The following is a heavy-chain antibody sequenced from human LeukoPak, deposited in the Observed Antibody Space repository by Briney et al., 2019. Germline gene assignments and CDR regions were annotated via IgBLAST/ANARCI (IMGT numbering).Heavy chain of an antibody. V-gene: IGHV4-59*01. J-gene: IGHJ4*02. D-gene: IGHD7-27*01. CDR3: ARSGVPQR. CDR1: GGSISGYY. Sequence: SETLSLTCTVSGGSISGYYWSWIRQPPGKRLEWIGYISYSGSTNYNPSLKSRLTISVDTSKDQFSLKLSSVTAADTAVYYCARSGVPQRWGQGTLVTVSS. CDR2: ISYSGST.